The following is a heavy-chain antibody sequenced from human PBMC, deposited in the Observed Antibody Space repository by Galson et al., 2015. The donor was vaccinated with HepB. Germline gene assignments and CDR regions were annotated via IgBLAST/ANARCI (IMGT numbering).Heavy chain of an antibody. D-gene: IGHD3-10*02. CDR1: GLHFNDYA. CDR3: SCRRIAGAMFLQY. V-gene: IGHV3-49*03. CDR2: MRSNAYGGTT. Sequence: SLRLSCAASGLHFNDYALSWFRQAPGKGLEWVSYMRSNAYGGTTQYAATVRGRFTISRDDSKSIGYLQMSSLNAEDTAVYYCSCRRIAGAMFLQYWGQGTLVTVSS. J-gene: IGHJ4*02.